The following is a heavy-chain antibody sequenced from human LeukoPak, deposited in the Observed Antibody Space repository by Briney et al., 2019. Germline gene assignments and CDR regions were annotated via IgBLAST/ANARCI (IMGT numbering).Heavy chain of an antibody. CDR2: ISYDGSNK. V-gene: IGHV3-30*03. Sequence: GGSLRLSCAASGFTFSGYGMHWVRQAPGKGLEWVAVISYDGSNKYYADSVKGRFTMSRDNAKNSMYLQMNSLRAEDTAVYYCARGPDRVGWLPDNWFDPWGQGTLVTVSS. CDR1: GFTFSGYG. CDR3: ARGPDRVGWLPDNWFDP. D-gene: IGHD6-19*01. J-gene: IGHJ5*02.